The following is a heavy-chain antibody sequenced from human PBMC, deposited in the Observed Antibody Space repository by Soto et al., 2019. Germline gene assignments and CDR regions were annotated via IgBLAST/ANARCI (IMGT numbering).Heavy chain of an antibody. Sequence: GGSLRLSCAASGFTFSSYSMNWVRQAPGKGLEWVSYISSSSSTIYYADSVKGRFTISRDNAKNSLYLQMNSLRDEDTAVYYCARDYPAGDGEEAVDYWGQGTLVTVSS. CDR2: ISSSSSTI. CDR1: GFTFSSYS. CDR3: ARDYPAGDGEEAVDY. D-gene: IGHD4-17*01. V-gene: IGHV3-48*02. J-gene: IGHJ4*02.